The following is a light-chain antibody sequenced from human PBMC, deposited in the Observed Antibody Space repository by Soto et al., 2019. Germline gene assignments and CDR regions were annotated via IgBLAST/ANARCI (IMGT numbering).Light chain of an antibody. CDR2: GAS. CDR1: QSVSSSY. J-gene: IGKJ2*01. V-gene: IGKV3-20*01. Sequence: EIVLTQAPGTLSLSPGERATLSCSASQSVSSSYLAWYQQKPGQAPRLLIYGASSRATGIPDRFRGSGSGTDSTLTISRLEPEDVAVYYCQQYRSSPPYAFGQGTKLEIK. CDR3: QQYRSSPPYA.